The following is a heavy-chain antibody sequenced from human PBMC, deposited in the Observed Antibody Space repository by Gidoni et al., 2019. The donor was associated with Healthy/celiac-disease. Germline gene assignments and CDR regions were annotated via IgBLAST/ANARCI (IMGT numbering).Heavy chain of an antibody. D-gene: IGHD3-9*01. CDR3: AHRGLRYFDWSKGNPDFDY. V-gene: IGHV2-5*02. Sequence: QITLKESGPTLVKPTQTLTLTCTFSGFSLSTSGVGVGWIRQPPGKALEWLALIYWDDDKRYSPSLKSRLTITKDTSKNQVVLTMTNMDPVDTATYYCAHRGLRYFDWSKGNPDFDYWGQGTLVTVSS. CDR1: GFSLSTSGVG. CDR2: IYWDDDK. J-gene: IGHJ4*02.